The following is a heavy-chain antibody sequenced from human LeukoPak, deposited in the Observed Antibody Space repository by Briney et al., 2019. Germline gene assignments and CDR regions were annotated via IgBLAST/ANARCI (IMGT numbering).Heavy chain of an antibody. J-gene: IGHJ6*03. V-gene: IGHV1-18*01. Sequence: ASVKVSCKASGYTFSSYGISWVRQAPGQGFEWMGWISAYNGDTHYAQKFQGRVTMTTDTSTSTAYMELRSLRSDDTAMYYCARRTRTLTYYYYYYYMDVWGKGTTVTVSS. D-gene: IGHD1-7*01. CDR1: GYTFSSYG. CDR3: ARRTRTLTYYYYYYYMDV. CDR2: ISAYNGDT.